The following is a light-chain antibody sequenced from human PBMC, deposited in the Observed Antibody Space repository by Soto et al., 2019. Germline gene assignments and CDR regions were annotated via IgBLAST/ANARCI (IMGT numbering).Light chain of an antibody. CDR3: QQYNNWPYT. J-gene: IGKJ2*01. Sequence: EIVLTQSPGTLSLSPGERATLSCRASQTISSTFLAWYRQRPGQAPRLLIYGASSRATGIPDRFSGSGSGTDFTLTISRLEPEDFAVYYCQQYNNWPYTFGQGTNLASK. V-gene: IGKV3-20*01. CDR1: QTISSTF. CDR2: GAS.